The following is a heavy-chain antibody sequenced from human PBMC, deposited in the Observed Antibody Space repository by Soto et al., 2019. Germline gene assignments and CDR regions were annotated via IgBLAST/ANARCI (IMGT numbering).Heavy chain of an antibody. CDR1: GFTFSSYA. Sequence: PGGSLRLSCAASGFTFSSYAMSWFRQAPGKGLEWVSAISGSGGSTYYADSVKGRFTISRDNSKNTLYLQMNSLRAEDTAVYYCAKTPSYSAGPLYGMDVWGQGTTVTVSS. D-gene: IGHD6-13*01. V-gene: IGHV3-23*01. CDR3: AKTPSYSAGPLYGMDV. CDR2: ISGSGGST. J-gene: IGHJ6*02.